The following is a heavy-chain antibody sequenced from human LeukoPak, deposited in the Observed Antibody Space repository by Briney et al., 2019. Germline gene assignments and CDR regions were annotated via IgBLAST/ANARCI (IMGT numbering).Heavy chain of an antibody. CDR2: ISWNSGSI. D-gene: IGHD3-10*01. CDR1: GFTFDDYA. V-gene: IGHV3-9*01. J-gene: IGHJ4*02. Sequence: GGSLRLSCAASGFTFDDYAMHWVRQAPGKGLEWVSGISWNSGSIGYADSVKGRFTISRDNAKNSLYLQMNSLRAEDTALYYCAKDGDTMVRGVITYFGYWGQGTLVTVSS. CDR3: AKDGDTMVRGVITYFGY.